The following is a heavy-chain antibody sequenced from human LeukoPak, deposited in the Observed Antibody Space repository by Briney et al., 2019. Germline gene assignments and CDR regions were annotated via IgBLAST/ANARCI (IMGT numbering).Heavy chain of an antibody. CDR3: AREKTVSYGDYGGGAFDI. Sequence: PGGSLRLSCAASGFTFSSYSMNWVRQAPGKGLEWVSSISSSSSYIYYADSVKGRFTISRDNAKNSLYLQMNSLRAEDTAVYYCAREKTVSYGDYGGGAFDIWGQGTMVTVSS. CDR1: GFTFSSYS. D-gene: IGHD4-17*01. CDR2: ISSSSSYI. J-gene: IGHJ3*02. V-gene: IGHV3-21*01.